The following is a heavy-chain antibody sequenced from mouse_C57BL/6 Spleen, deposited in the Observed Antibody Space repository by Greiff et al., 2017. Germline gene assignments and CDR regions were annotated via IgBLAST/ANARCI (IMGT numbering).Heavy chain of an antibody. D-gene: IGHD1-1*02. CDR3: ARHGNWYFDV. J-gene: IGHJ1*03. CDR1: GFTFSDYY. CDR2: LSNGGGST. Sequence: EVQLVESGGGLVLPGGPLKLSCAASGFTFSDYYTYWVRQTPEKRLEWVAYLSNGGGSTYYPDTAKSRFTISRANAKNTLSLQMGRLKSEDTAMYYCARHGNWYFDVWGTGTTDTVSS. V-gene: IGHV5-12*01.